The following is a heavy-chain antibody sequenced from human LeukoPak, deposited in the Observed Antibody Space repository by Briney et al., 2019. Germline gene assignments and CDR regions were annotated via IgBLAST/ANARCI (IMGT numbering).Heavy chain of an antibody. V-gene: IGHV1-18*01. Sequence: ASVKVSCKASGYTFTSYGISWVRQAPGQGLEWMGWISAYNGNTNYAQKLQGRVTMTTDTSTSTAYMELRSLRSDDTAVYYCARIYNYYDSSGNFDYWGQGTLVTVSS. CDR2: ISAYNGNT. D-gene: IGHD3-22*01. CDR1: GYTFTSYG. J-gene: IGHJ4*02. CDR3: ARIYNYYDSSGNFDY.